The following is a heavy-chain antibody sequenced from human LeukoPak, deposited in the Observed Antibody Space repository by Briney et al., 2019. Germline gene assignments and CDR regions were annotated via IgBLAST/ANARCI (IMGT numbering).Heavy chain of an antibody. D-gene: IGHD3-22*01. CDR1: GFTFSSYA. CDR3: ARAPRFYYDSSGYKTSAFDI. V-gene: IGHV4-34*01. Sequence: GSLRLSCAASGFTFSSYAMSWIRQPPGKGLEWIGEINHSGSTNYNPSLKSRVTISVDTSKNQFSLKLSSVTAADTAVYYCARAPRFYYDSSGYKTSAFDIWGQGTMVTVSS. J-gene: IGHJ3*02. CDR2: INHSGST.